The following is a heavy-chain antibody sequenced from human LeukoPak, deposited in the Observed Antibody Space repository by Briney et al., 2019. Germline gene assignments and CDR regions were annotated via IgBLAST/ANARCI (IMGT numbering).Heavy chain of an antibody. D-gene: IGHD3-3*01. J-gene: IGHJ6*04. CDR3: ARARLFDFWSGYSPSDLDV. CDR2: INPNGGGT. V-gene: IGHV1-2*06. CDR1: GYTFTGYY. Sequence: ASVKVSCKASGYTFTGYYMHWVRQAPGQGLEWMGRINPNGGGTNYAQKFQGRVTMTRDTSISTAYMELSRLRSDDTAVYYCARARLFDFWSGYSPSDLDVWGKGTTVTVSS.